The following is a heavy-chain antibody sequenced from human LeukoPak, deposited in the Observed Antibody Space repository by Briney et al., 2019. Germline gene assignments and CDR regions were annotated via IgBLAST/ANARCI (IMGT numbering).Heavy chain of an antibody. D-gene: IGHD3-10*01. CDR1: GFTFSSYG. Sequence: GGSPRLSCAASGFTFSSYGMSWVRQAPGKGLEWVSAITGNGGNTFYADSVKGRFTISRDNSKNTMYLQMNSLRAEDTALYYCARDRSGSYPNWFDPWGQGTLVTVSS. CDR3: ARDRSGSYPNWFDP. CDR2: ITGNGGNT. V-gene: IGHV3-23*01. J-gene: IGHJ5*02.